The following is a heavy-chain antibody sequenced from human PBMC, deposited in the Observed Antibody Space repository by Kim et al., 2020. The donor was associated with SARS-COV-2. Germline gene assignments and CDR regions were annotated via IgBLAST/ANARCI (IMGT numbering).Heavy chain of an antibody. J-gene: IGHJ4*02. V-gene: IGHV4-39*07. CDR1: GGSISSSSYY. D-gene: IGHD4-4*01. Sequence: SETLSLTCTVSGGSISSSSYYWGWIRQPPGKGLEWIGSIYYSGSTYYNPSLKSRVTISVDTSKNQFSLKLSSVTAADTAVYYCARVLPNSYYPYYFDYWGQGTLVTVSS. CDR2: IYYSGST. CDR3: ARVLPNSYYPYYFDY.